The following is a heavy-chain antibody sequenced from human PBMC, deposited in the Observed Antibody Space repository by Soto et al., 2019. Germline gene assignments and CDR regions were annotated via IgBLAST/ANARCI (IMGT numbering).Heavy chain of an antibody. D-gene: IGHD6-13*01. V-gene: IGHV1-18*01. CDR2: ISAFNGHT. Sequence: ASLKGSCKASGYAFSNDCRAWVIQAKVEVPEWMGWISAFNGHTNYAQKVQDRVTMTTDKSTSTAYMELRSLRSDDTAVFYCARSRAATGNSWLDPWGQATLVTVS. CDR1: GYAFSNDC. J-gene: IGHJ5*02. CDR3: ARSRAATGNSWLDP.